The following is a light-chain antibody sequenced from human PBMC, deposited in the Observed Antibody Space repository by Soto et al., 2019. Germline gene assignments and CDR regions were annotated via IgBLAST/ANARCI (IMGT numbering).Light chain of an antibody. CDR3: QQYNSYSGT. CDR2: DAS. J-gene: IGKJ1*01. V-gene: IGKV1-5*01. CDR1: QSIGTW. Sequence: DIQMTQSPSTLSASVGDRVTISCRASQSIGTWLAWYQQKPGKAPKLLIYDASSLESGVPSRFNGSGSGTEFTLTISSLQPDDFATYYCQQYNSYSGTFGQGTKVEIK.